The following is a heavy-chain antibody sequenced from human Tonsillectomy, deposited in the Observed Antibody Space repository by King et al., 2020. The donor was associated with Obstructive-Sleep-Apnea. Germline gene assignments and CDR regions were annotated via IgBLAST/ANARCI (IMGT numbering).Heavy chain of an antibody. CDR3: ASVRPGPAAMRGWFDP. Sequence: VQLQESGPGLVKPSQTLSLTCAVSGGSISSGGYSWSWIRQPPGKGLEWIGYIYYSGSTYYNPSLKSRVTISVDTSKNQFSLKLSSVTAADTAVYYCASVRPGPAAMRGWFDPWGQGTLVTVSS. J-gene: IGHJ5*02. CDR2: IYYSGST. CDR1: GGSISSGGYS. V-gene: IGHV4-30-4*07. D-gene: IGHD2-2*01.